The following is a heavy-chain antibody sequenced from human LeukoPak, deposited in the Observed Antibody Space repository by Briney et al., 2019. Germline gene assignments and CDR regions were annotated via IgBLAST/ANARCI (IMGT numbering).Heavy chain of an antibody. CDR1: GYTFTGYY. CDR2: INPNSGGT. CDR3: ARGPYCGGDCPNDY. D-gene: IGHD2-21*01. J-gene: IGHJ4*02. Sequence: GASVKVSCKASGYTFTGYYMHWVRQAPGQGLGWMGWINPNSGGTNYAQKFQGRVTMTRDTSISTAYMELSRLRSDDTAVYYCARGPYCGGDCPNDYWGQGTLVTVSS. V-gene: IGHV1-2*02.